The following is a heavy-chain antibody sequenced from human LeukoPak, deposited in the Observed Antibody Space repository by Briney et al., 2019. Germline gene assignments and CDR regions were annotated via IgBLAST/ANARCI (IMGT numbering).Heavy chain of an antibody. V-gene: IGHV3-7*01. CDR1: GFTFSLYS. Sequence: GGSLRLSCVASGFTFSLYSMHWVRQAPGKGLEWVANIKQDGSEKYYVDSVKGRFTISRDNAKNSLYLQMNSLRAEDTAVYYCARLYSSGWYDWFDPWGQGTLVTVSS. D-gene: IGHD6-19*01. J-gene: IGHJ5*02. CDR3: ARLYSSGWYDWFDP. CDR2: IKQDGSEK.